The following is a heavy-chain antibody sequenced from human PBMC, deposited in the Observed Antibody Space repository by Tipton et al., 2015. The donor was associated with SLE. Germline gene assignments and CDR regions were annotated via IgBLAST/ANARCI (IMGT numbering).Heavy chain of an antibody. CDR2: IYTSGST. Sequence: TLSLTCTVSGGSISSGSYYWSWIRQPAGKGLEWIGRIYTSGSTNYNPSLKSRVTISVDTSKNQFSLKLSSVTAADTAVYFCARGGVGGYDYLDYWCQGTLVTVSS. CDR1: GGSISSGSYY. D-gene: IGHD5-12*01. V-gene: IGHV4-61*02. CDR3: ARGGVGGYDYLDY. J-gene: IGHJ4*02.